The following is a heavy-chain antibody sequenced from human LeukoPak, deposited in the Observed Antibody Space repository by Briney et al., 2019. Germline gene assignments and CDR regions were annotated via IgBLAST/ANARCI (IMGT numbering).Heavy chain of an antibody. D-gene: IGHD3-10*01. CDR3: ARNYYGSGSYYADYYYYYMDV. V-gene: IGHV4-38-2*02. CDR1: GYSISSGYY. Sequence: ASETLSLTCTVSGYSISSGYYWGWIRQPPGKGLEWIGSIYHSGSTYYNPSLKSRVTISVDTSKNQFSLKLSSVTAADTAVYYCARNYYGSGSYYADYYYYYMDVWGKGNPGHRLL. CDR2: IYHSGST. J-gene: IGHJ6*03.